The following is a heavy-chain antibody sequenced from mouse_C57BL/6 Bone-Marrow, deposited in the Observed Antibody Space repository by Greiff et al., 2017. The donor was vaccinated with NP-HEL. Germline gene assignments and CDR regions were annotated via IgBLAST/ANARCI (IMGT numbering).Heavy chain of an antibody. D-gene: IGHD2-1*01. V-gene: IGHV1-61*01. CDR2: IYPSDSET. J-gene: IGHJ2*01. Sequence: QQSCKASGYTFTSYWMDWVKQRPGQGLEWIGNIYPSDSETHYNQKFKDKATLTVDKSSSTAYMQLSSLTSEDSAVYYCASGNYEDYWGQGTTLTVSS. CDR3: ASGNYEDY. CDR1: GYTFTSYW.